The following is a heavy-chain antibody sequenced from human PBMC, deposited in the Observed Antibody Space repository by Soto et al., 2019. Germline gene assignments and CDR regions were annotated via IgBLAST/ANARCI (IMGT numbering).Heavy chain of an antibody. CDR3: AGEFRNCAGYCGHSAFDM. J-gene: IGHJ3*02. CDR2: IWSDGSSI. V-gene: IGHV3-33*01. CDR1: GFIFSDYI. D-gene: IGHD2-21*02. Sequence: QVHLVDSGGGVVQPGGSLRLSCAGSGFIFSDYIMHWVRQAPGKGLEWVALIWSDGSSIHYADSVRGRFTISRDNSKNTLYLQMSSLRVEDTALYYCAGEFRNCAGYCGHSAFDMWCQGTMVSVSS.